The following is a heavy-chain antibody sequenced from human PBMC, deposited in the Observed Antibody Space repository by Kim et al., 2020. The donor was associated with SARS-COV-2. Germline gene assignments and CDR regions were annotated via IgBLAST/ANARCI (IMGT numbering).Heavy chain of an antibody. CDR2: IIPIFGTA. J-gene: IGHJ4*02. V-gene: IGHV1-69*13. CDR3: ASLPLSGSYSPFDY. Sequence: SVKVSCKASGGTFSSYAISWVRQAPGQGLEWMGGIIPIFGTANYAQKFQGRVTNTADESTSTAYMELSSLRSEDTAVYYCASLPLSGSYSPFDYWGQGTLVTVSS. D-gene: IGHD1-26*01. CDR1: GGTFSSYA.